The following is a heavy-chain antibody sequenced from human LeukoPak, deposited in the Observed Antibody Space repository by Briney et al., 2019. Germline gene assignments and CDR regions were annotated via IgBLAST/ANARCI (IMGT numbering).Heavy chain of an antibody. CDR2: ISGSGTDI. CDR3: TRDPRVLDY. V-gene: IGHV3-21*05. Sequence: GGSLRLSCTASGFTFSNSGMHWVRQAPGKGLEWVSYISGSGTDILYADSVKGRFTMSRDNAKNSLYLQMNSLRTEDTAVYYCTRDPRVLDYWGQGTLVTVSS. CDR1: GFTFSNSG. J-gene: IGHJ4*02. D-gene: IGHD3-10*01.